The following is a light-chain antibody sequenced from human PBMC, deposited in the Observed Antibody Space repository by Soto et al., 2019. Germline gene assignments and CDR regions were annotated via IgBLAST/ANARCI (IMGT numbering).Light chain of an antibody. CDR3: QQGSNWPLT. CDR1: QSVNSY. V-gene: IGKV3-11*01. J-gene: IGKJ4*01. CDR2: DAS. Sequence: EIVLTQSPATLSLSPGERATLSCRASQSVNSYLAWYQQKPGQAPRLLIYDASNRATGIPARFSGSGSGTGFTLTISSLQPEDFAVYYCQQGSNWPLTFGGGTKVEIK.